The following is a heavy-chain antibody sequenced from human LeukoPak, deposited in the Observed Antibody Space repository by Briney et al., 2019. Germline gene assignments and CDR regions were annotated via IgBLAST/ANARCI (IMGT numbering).Heavy chain of an antibody. CDR2: IYYSGST. Sequence: SETLSLPCTVSGGSISGHYWSWIRQPPGKGLEWTGYIYYSGSTNYNPSLKSRVTISVDTSKNQFSLKLSSVTAADTAVYYCARLSGSPSKFDYWGQGTLVTVFS. CDR1: GGSISGHY. J-gene: IGHJ4*02. V-gene: IGHV4-59*08. D-gene: IGHD1-26*01. CDR3: ARLSGSPSKFDY.